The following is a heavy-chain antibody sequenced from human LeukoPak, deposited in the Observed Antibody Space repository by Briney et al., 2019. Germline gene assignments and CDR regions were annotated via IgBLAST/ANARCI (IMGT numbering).Heavy chain of an antibody. CDR1: GEEVSSNTAS. V-gene: IGHV6-1*01. J-gene: IGHJ5*02. Sequence: SQTLSLTCAISGEEVSSNTASWNWFRQSPSRGLEWLGRTYYRSKWSNDYAPSVKGRITINADTLRNQFSLHLNSVTPEDTAVYFCARDRDSDFEWGPYDPWGQGTLVVVSS. D-gene: IGHD4-11*01. CDR3: ARDRDSDFEWGPYDP. CDR2: TYYRSKWSN.